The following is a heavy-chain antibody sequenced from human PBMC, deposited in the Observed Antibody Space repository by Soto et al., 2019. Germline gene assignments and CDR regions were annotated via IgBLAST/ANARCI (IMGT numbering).Heavy chain of an antibody. V-gene: IGHV4-30-2*01. Sequence: QLQLQESGSGLVKPSQTLSLTCAVSGGSISSGGYSWSWIRQPPGKGLEWIGYIYHSGSTYYNPSLKSRVTIAVDRATYQFSLKLSSVTAADTAVYYCAAGGGLPRYYWGQGTLVTVSS. D-gene: IGHD5-12*01. J-gene: IGHJ4*02. CDR1: GGSISSGGYS. CDR3: AAGGGLPRYY. CDR2: IYHSGST.